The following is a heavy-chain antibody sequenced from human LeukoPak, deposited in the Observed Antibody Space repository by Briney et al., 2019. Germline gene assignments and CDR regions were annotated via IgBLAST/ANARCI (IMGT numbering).Heavy chain of an antibody. CDR1: GFIFSSYS. Sequence: GGSLRLSCAASGFIFSSYSMNWVRQAPGKGLEWVSYIDKRSNNIYYAGSVKGRFTISGDNAKNSLYLQMNGLRDEDTAVYFCARVGYSGWDFDYWGQGTLVTASS. D-gene: IGHD5-12*01. V-gene: IGHV3-48*02. CDR3: ARVGYSGWDFDY. J-gene: IGHJ4*02. CDR2: IDKRSNNI.